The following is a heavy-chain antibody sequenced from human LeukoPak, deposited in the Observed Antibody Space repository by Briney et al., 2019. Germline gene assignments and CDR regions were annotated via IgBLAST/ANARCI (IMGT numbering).Heavy chain of an antibody. CDR1: GFTFSNYG. CDR2: IRFDGGHK. J-gene: IGHJ4*02. V-gene: IGHV3-30*02. D-gene: IGHD6-19*01. CDR3: AKDVRAVAIDY. Sequence: GSLRLSCAASGFTFSNYGMFWVRQAPGKGLDWVSFIRFDGGHKYYADSVKGRFTISRGNSKNTVYLQMDSLRAEDTAVYYCAKDVRAVAIDYWGQGTLVTVSS.